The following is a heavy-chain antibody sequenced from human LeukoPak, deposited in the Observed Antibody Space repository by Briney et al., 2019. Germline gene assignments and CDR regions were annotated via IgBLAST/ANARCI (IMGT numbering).Heavy chain of an antibody. V-gene: IGHV5-51*01. CDR3: ARPRSAGHTDGFDV. CDR1: GYKFTNYW. CDR2: IYPGDSDT. J-gene: IGHJ3*01. Sequence: GESLKISCKGSGYKFTNYWIGWVRQMPGKGLEWMGLIYPGDSDTRYSPSFEGQVTISADKAISTAYLQWRSLKASDTAMYYCARPRSAGHTDGFDVWGHGTMVTVSS. D-gene: IGHD6-13*01.